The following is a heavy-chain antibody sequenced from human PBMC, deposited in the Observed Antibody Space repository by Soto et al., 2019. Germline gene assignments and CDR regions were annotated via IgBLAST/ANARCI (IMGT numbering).Heavy chain of an antibody. CDR1: GFTVSSYE. D-gene: IGHD5-12*01. CDR3: TKEKSVINSGYDAFDI. V-gene: IGHV3-48*03. J-gene: IGHJ3*02. Sequence: GGSLRLSCAAAGFTVSSYEMDWVRQAPGKGLEWVAYISISGGTIYYGDSVEGRFTISRDNADNSLYLQMNSLRAEDTAVYYCTKEKSVINSGYDAFDIWGRGTVVTVSS. CDR2: ISISGGTI.